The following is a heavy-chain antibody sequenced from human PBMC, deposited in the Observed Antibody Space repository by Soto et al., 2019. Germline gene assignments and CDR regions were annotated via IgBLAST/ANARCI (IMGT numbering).Heavy chain of an antibody. D-gene: IGHD2-15*01. CDR2: IYYSGST. Sequence: SETLSLTCTVSGGSISSGGYYWSWIRQHPGKGLEWIGYIYYSGSTYYNPSLKSRVTISVDTSKNQFSLKLSSVTAADTAVYYCASDVVAASLLYFDYWGQGTLVTVS. CDR3: ASDVVAASLLYFDY. J-gene: IGHJ4*02. CDR1: GGSISSGGYY. V-gene: IGHV4-31*03.